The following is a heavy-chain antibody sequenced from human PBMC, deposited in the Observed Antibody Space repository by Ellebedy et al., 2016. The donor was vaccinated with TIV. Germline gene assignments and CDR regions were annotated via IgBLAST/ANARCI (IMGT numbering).Heavy chain of an antibody. CDR2: VGGFGDNT. CDR3: AKDRQWIPASWFDS. J-gene: IGHJ5*01. Sequence: GESLKISCVASGFTFSAYAMSWVRQAPGKGLEWVSGVGGFGDNTHYADSVKGRFTISRDNSKNTLYLEMNSLRADDTALYYCAKDRQWIPASWFDSWGQGTRVTFSS. V-gene: IGHV3-23*01. D-gene: IGHD6-19*01. CDR1: GFTFSAYA.